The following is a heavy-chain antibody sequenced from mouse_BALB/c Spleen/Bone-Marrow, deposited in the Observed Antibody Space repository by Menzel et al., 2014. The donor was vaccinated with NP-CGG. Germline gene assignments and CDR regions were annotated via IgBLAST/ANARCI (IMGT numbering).Heavy chain of an antibody. D-gene: IGHD1-1*01. CDR3: ARYYYGSSYALDY. CDR1: GFNIKDTY. Sequence: EVKLVESGAELVKPGASVKLSCTASGFNIKDTYMHWVKQRPEQGLEWIGRIDPANGNTKYDPKFQSKATITADTSSNTAYLQLSSLTSEDTAVYYCARYYYGSSYALDYWGQGTSVTVSS. CDR2: IDPANGNT. V-gene: IGHV14-3*02. J-gene: IGHJ4*01.